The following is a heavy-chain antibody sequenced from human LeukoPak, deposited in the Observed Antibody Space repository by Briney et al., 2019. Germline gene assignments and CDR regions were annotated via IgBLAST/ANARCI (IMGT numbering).Heavy chain of an antibody. CDR2: IYYSGST. CDR3: ARLGDSYATDY. V-gene: IGHV4-39*01. CDR1: GGSISSSSYY. Sequence: PSETLSLTCTVSGGSISSSSYYWGWIRQPPGKGLEWIGSIYYSGSTYYNPSLKSRVTISVDTSKNQFSLKLSSVTAADTAVYYCARLGDSYATDYWGQGTLVTVSS. D-gene: IGHD5-18*01. J-gene: IGHJ4*02.